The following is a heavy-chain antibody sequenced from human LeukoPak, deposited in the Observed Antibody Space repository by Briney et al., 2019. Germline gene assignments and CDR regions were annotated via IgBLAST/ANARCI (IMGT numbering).Heavy chain of an antibody. D-gene: IGHD1-7*01. CDR1: GYTFTSYG. CDR3: ARHSPGLGPNNWNYVY. Sequence: RRASVKVSCKASGYTFTSYGISWVRQAPGQGLEWMGWISAYNGNTNYAQKLQGRVTMTTDTSTGTAYMELRSLRSDDTAVYYCARHSPGLGPNNWNYVYWGQGTLVTVSS. CDR2: ISAYNGNT. J-gene: IGHJ4*02. V-gene: IGHV1-18*01.